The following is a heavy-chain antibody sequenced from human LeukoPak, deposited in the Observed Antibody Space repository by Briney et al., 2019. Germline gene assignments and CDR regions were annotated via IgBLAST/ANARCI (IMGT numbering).Heavy chain of an antibody. J-gene: IGHJ5*02. CDR2: IYYGGGT. Sequence: SETLSLTCTVSGGSVISGDYYWSWIRQPPGKGLEWIGYIYYGGGTHYNPSLKSRVAISVDRSKNQFSLKLSSVTAADTAVYYCVSLAAYVFMPWGQGTLVTVSS. V-gene: IGHV4-30-4*01. D-gene: IGHD3-10*01. CDR3: VSLAAYVFMP. CDR1: GGSVISGDYY.